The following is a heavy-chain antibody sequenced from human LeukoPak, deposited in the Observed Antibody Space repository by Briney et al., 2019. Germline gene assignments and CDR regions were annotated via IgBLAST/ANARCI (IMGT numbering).Heavy chain of an antibody. CDR1: GFTFSNYA. J-gene: IGHJ4*02. D-gene: IGHD6-13*01. Sequence: GGSLRLSCAASGFTFSNYAMSWVRQAPGKGLEWVSAITSGDSTYYADSVKGRFTISRDNSKNTLYLQLNSLRAEDTAVYHCARAYSSSWYDYWGQGTLVTVSS. V-gene: IGHV3-23*01. CDR3: ARAYSSSWYDY. CDR2: ITSGDST.